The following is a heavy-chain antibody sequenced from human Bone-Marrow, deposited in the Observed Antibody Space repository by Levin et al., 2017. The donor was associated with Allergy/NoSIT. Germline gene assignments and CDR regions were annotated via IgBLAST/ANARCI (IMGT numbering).Heavy chain of an antibody. CDR2: INPNGGTV. CDR3: ARDGRVASPRRDYYSYYYMDV. Sequence: ASVKVSCKASGYTFATYYMHWVRQAPGQGLEWLGVINPNGGTVAYAQRFRGRVIMTRDASTNTIYMELRSLRSEDSAVYYCARDGRVASPRRDYYSYYYMDVWGGGTTVSVSS. J-gene: IGHJ6*03. CDR1: GYTFATYY. V-gene: IGHV1-46*01. D-gene: IGHD2-8*02.